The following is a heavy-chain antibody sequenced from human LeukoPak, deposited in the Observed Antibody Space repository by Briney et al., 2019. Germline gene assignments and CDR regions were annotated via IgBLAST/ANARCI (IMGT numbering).Heavy chain of an antibody. D-gene: IGHD5-12*01. J-gene: IGHJ4*02. V-gene: IGHV4-59*01. Sequence: SETLSLTCTVSGGSITTYYWNWIRQAPGKGLEWIGYLHYTGNTKYNPPLKSRVTISMDTSKNQFSLKLTSVTAADTAVYYCTRGQVFSGYDFQKLPDYWGQGSLVTVSS. CDR3: TRGQVFSGYDFQKLPDY. CDR2: LHYTGNT. CDR1: GGSITTYY.